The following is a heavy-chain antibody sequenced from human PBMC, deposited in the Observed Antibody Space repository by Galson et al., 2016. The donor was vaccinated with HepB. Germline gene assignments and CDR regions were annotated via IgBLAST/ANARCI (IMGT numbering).Heavy chain of an antibody. CDR1: GYTFTGYY. J-gene: IGHJ5*02. D-gene: IGHD6-19*01. CDR2: MNPNNGST. CDR3: TRERAIAVAGAGWFDT. Sequence: SCKVSGYTFTGYYMHWVRQAPGQGLEWMGWMNPNNGSTNYAQKFQGRVTMTRDTSISTAYMELSRLRSDDTAVYYCTRERAIAVAGAGWFDTWGQGTLVTVSS. V-gene: IGHV1-2*02.